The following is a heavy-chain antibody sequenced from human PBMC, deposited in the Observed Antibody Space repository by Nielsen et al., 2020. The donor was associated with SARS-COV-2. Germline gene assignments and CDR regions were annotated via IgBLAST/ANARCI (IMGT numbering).Heavy chain of an antibody. CDR2: IYSGGKT. J-gene: IGHJ4*02. D-gene: IGHD3-22*01. CDR1: GFNVNSNY. CDR3: AKDYYYDSSGYLFDY. Sequence: GESLKISCAVSGFNVNSNYMTWVRQAPGKGLEWVSLIYSGGKTFYADSVKGRFSISRDNSKNTMYLQVNSLRGEDTAVYYCAKDYYYDSSGYLFDYWGQGTLLTVSS. V-gene: IGHV3-53*05.